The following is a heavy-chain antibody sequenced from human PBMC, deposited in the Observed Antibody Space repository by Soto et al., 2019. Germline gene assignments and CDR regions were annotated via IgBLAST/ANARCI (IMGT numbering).Heavy chain of an antibody. Sequence: SETLSLTCTVSGGSFSPNYWSWIRQPPGKGLEWVGYIYYGGTTSYNPSLQSRVTISVDTSKNQFSLKLSSVTAADTAVYYCARVWGGAFDIWGQGTMVTVSS. CDR2: IYYGGTT. CDR3: ARVWGGAFDI. V-gene: IGHV4-59*01. CDR1: GGSFSPNY. J-gene: IGHJ3*02. D-gene: IGHD3-10*01.